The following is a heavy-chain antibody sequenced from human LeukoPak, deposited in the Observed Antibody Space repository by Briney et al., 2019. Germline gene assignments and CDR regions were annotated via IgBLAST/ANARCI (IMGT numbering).Heavy chain of an antibody. J-gene: IGHJ3*02. Sequence: GGSLRLSCAASGFTFSSYSMNWVRQAPGKGLEWVSSISSSSSYMYYADSVKGRFTISRDNAKNSLYLQMNSLRAEDTAVYYCARAVAYCGGDCYPDDAFDIWGQGTMVTVSS. CDR2: ISSSSSYM. CDR3: ARAVAYCGGDCYPDDAFDI. CDR1: GFTFSSYS. V-gene: IGHV3-21*01. D-gene: IGHD2-21*02.